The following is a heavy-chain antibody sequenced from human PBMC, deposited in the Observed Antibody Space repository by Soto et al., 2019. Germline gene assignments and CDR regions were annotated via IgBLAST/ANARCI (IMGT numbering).Heavy chain of an antibody. D-gene: IGHD4-17*01. J-gene: IGHJ6*02. CDR2: INAGNGNT. Sequence: QVQLVQSGAEVKKPGASVKVSCKASGYTFTSYAMHWVRQAPGQRLEWMGWINAGNGNTKYSQKXQCSFTXXRDTSASTAYMELSSLRSEDTAVYYCASDTAPSDVWGQGTTVTVSS. CDR1: GYTFTSYA. CDR3: ASDTAPSDV. V-gene: IGHV1-3*01.